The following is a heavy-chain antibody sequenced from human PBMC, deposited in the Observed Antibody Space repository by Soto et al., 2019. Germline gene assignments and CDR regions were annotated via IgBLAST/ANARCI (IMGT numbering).Heavy chain of an antibody. Sequence: SETLSLTCTVSGGSISSYYWSWIRQPPGKGLEWIGYIYYSGSTNYNPSLKSRVTISVDTSKNQFSLKLSSVTAADTAVYYCARDSGTPSYYGMDVWGQGTTVTVSS. V-gene: IGHV4-59*01. CDR3: ARDSGTPSYYGMDV. CDR1: GGSISSYY. D-gene: IGHD2-15*01. CDR2: IYYSGST. J-gene: IGHJ6*02.